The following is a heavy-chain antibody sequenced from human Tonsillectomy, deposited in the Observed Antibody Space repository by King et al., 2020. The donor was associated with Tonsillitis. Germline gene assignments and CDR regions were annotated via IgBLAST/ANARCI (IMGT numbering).Heavy chain of an antibody. J-gene: IGHJ5*02. CDR1: GFAFSTYW. V-gene: IGHV3-74*01. CDR2: VSDDGIHT. CDR3: ARATAMTGPTDRWFDP. Sequence: VQLVESGGGLVQPGGSLRLSCAASGFAFSTYWMHWVRQAPGKGLMWVSRVSDDGIHTHYADSVKGRFTISRDNAENILYLQMNNLRAEDTAVYYCARATAMTGPTDRWFDPWGQGTLVTVSS. D-gene: IGHD1-20*01.